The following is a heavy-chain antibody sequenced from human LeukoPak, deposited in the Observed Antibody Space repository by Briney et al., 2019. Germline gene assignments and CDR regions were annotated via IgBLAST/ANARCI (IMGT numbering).Heavy chain of an antibody. D-gene: IGHD3-3*01. CDR1: GGSISSSSYY. CDR3: ARHRVGGYYRTDWFDP. V-gene: IGHV4-39*01. J-gene: IGHJ5*02. Sequence: SETLSLTCTVSGGSISSSSYYWGWIRQPPGKGLEWIGSIYYSGSTYYNPSLKSRVTISVDTSKNQFSLKLSSVTAADTAVYYCARHRVGGYYRTDWFDPWGQGTLVTVSS. CDR2: IYYSGST.